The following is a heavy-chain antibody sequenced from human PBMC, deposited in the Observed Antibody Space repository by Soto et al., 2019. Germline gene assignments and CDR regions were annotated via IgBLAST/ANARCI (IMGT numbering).Heavy chain of an antibody. CDR3: ARAYYYDSRGSLY. J-gene: IGHJ4*02. D-gene: IGHD3-22*01. V-gene: IGHV3-48*02. Sequence: EVQLVESGGGLVQPGGSLRLSCAASGFPFSSYSLNWVRQAPGKVLEWVSYISSSSSTIYYAESVKGRFTISRDNAKNSLYLQMNSLRDEDTAVYYCARAYYYDSRGSLYWGQGNLVTVSS. CDR2: ISSSSSTI. CDR1: GFPFSSYS.